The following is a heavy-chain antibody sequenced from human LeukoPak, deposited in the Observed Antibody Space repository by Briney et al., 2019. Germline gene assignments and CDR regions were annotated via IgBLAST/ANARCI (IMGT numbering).Heavy chain of an antibody. CDR3: ARGESYYDSSGPPYGI. CDR2: INPNSGGT. D-gene: IGHD3-22*01. CDR1: GYTFTGYY. Sequence: ASVKVSCKASGYTFTGYYMHWVRQAPGQGLEWMGRINPNSGGTNYAQKFQGRVTMTRDTSISTAYMELSSLRSEDTAVYYCARGESYYDSSGPPYGIWGQGTMVTVSS. J-gene: IGHJ3*02. V-gene: IGHV1-2*06.